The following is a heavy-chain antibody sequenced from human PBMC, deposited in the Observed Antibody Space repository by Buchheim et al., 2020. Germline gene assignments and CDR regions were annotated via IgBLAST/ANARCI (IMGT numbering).Heavy chain of an antibody. CDR3: AKAPYYDFWSGYYDDYFDY. V-gene: IGHV3-30*18. CDR2: ISYDGSNK. Sequence: QVQLVESGGGVVQPGRSLRLSCAASGFTFSSYGMHWVRQAPGKGLEWVAVISYDGSNKYYADSVKGRFTISRDNSKNTLYLRMNSLRAEDTAVYYCAKAPYYDFWSGYYDDYFDYWGQGTL. CDR1: GFTFSSYG. D-gene: IGHD3-3*01. J-gene: IGHJ4*02.